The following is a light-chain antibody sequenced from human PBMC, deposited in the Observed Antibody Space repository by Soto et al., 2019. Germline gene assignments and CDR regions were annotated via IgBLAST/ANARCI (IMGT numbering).Light chain of an antibody. CDR3: QQYCISPGGT. V-gene: IGKV3-20*01. CDR2: GAS. Sequence: EIVLTQSPGTLSLSPGERATLSCRASQSVSSSYLAWYQQKPGQAPRLLIYGASSRATGIPDRFSGSGSGTGFTLTISRLEPEDCAVYYCQQYCISPGGTFGQGTKLEIK. J-gene: IGKJ2*01. CDR1: QSVSSSY.